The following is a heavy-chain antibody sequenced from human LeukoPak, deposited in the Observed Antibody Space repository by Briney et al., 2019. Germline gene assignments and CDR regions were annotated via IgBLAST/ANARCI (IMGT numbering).Heavy chain of an antibody. Sequence: PSETLSLTCAVYGGSFSGYYWSWIRQPPGKGLEWIGEINHSGSTNYNPSLKSRVTISVDTSKNQFSLKLSSVTAADTAVYYCASSYYDFWSGYSYGMDVWGQGTTVTVSS. V-gene: IGHV4-34*01. CDR2: INHSGST. D-gene: IGHD3-3*01. CDR3: ASSYYDFWSGYSYGMDV. J-gene: IGHJ6*02. CDR1: GGSFSGYY.